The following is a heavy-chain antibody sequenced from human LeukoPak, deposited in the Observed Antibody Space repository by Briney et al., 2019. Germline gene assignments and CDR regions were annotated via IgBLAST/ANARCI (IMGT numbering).Heavy chain of an antibody. J-gene: IGHJ4*02. CDR2: INPDSGGT. Sequence: ASVKVSCKASGYTFTGYYMHWVRQAPGQGLEWMGWINPDSGGTNYAQKFQGRVTMTRDTSISTAYMELSRLRSDDTAVYYCARGVEFKWERRQYHCDSWGQGTLVTVSS. CDR3: ARGVEFKWERRQYHCDS. V-gene: IGHV1-2*02. D-gene: IGHD1-26*01. CDR1: GYTFTGYY.